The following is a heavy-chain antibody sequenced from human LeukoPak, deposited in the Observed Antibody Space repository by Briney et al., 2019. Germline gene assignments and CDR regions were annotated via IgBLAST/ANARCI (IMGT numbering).Heavy chain of an antibody. D-gene: IGHD6-13*01. J-gene: IGHJ4*02. V-gene: IGHV3-23*01. Sequence: PGGSLRLSCAASGFTFSSYAVSWVRQAPGKGLEWVSAISGSGGSTYYADSVKGRFTISRDNSKNTLYLQMNSLSAEDTAVYYCAKDWLGIAAAGYEFDYWGQGTLVTVSS. CDR1: GFTFSSYA. CDR3: AKDWLGIAAAGYEFDY. CDR2: ISGSGGST.